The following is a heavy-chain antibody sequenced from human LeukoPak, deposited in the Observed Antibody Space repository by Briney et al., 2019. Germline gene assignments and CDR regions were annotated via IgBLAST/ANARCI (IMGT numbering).Heavy chain of an antibody. Sequence: SVRVSCKASGGTFSSYAISWVRQAPGQGLEWMGGIIPIFGTANYAQKFQGRVTITADKSTSTAYMELSSLRSEDTAVYYCASGYYYDSSGYFEGDAFDIWGQGTMVTVSS. V-gene: IGHV1-69*06. D-gene: IGHD3-22*01. CDR3: ASGYYYDSSGYFEGDAFDI. CDR1: GGTFSSYA. J-gene: IGHJ3*02. CDR2: IIPIFGTA.